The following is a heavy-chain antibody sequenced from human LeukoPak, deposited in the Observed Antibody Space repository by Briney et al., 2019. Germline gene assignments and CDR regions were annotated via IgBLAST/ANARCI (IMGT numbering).Heavy chain of an antibody. CDR2: INPNSGGT. CDR3: ARDDSSGSPGDYFDY. D-gene: IGHD3-22*01. V-gene: IGHV1-2*06. Sequence: ASVKVSCTASGYTFTGYYMHWVRQAPGQGLEWMGRINPNSGGTNYAQKFQGRVTMTRDTSISTAYMELSRLRSDDTAVYYCARDDSSGSPGDYFDYWGQGTLVTVSS. CDR1: GYTFTGYY. J-gene: IGHJ4*02.